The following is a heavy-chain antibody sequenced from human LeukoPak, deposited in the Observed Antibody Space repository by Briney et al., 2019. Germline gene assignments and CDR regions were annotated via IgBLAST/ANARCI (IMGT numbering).Heavy chain of an antibody. CDR1: GGTFSSYA. D-gene: IGHD6-19*01. CDR2: IIPILGIA. V-gene: IGHV1-69*04. J-gene: IGHJ6*02. CDR3: ARDSKTVGGYSSGPRPTHYYYYGMDV. Sequence: SVKVSCKASGGTFSSYAISWVRQAPGQGLEWMGRIIPILGIANYAQKFQGRVTITADKSTSTAYMELSSLRSEDTAVYYCARDSKTVGGYSSGPRPTHYYYYGMDVWGQGTTVTVSS.